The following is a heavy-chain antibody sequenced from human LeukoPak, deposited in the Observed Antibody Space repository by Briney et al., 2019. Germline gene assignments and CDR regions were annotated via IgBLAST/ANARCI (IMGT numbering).Heavy chain of an antibody. V-gene: IGHV4-59*01. Sequence: SETLSLTCTVSGDSLSSYYLSWIRQPPGKGLEWIGYIYYSGSTNYNPSLKSRVTISVDTSKNQFSLKLSSVTAADTAVYYCARGIIYGSGSYYGYYYYYYMDVWGKGTTVTTSS. CDR2: IYYSGST. J-gene: IGHJ6*03. CDR3: ARGIIYGSGSYYGYYYYYYMDV. D-gene: IGHD3-10*01. CDR1: GDSLSSYY.